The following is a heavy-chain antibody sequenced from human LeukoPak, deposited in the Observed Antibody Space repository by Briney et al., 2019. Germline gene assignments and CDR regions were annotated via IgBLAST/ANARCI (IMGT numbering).Heavy chain of an antibody. CDR1: GYPFGEHW. CDR2: ISSGGGST. Sequence: GGSLRLSCVGSGYPFGEHWMTWVRQAPGKGLEWVSAISSGGGSTYYADSVKGRFTISRDNSKDTLYLQMNSLRAEDTAVYYCAKYSSGWYYFDYWGQGTLVTVSS. CDR3: AKYSSGWYYFDY. J-gene: IGHJ4*02. V-gene: IGHV3-23*01. D-gene: IGHD6-19*01.